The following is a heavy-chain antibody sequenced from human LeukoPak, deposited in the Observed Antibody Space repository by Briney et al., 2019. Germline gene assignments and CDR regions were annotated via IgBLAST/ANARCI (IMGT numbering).Heavy chain of an antibody. D-gene: IGHD3-16*01. Sequence: GGSLRLSCAASGFIFSDYWMHWVRQGPGKGLVWVSRIKSDGSSTSYADSVKGRFTISRDNAKNTVYVHMNSLRDEDTAGYYCARGGRYAYFLDYWGQGTLVTVSS. J-gene: IGHJ4*02. CDR3: ARGGRYAYFLDY. CDR1: GFIFSDYW. V-gene: IGHV3-74*01. CDR2: IKSDGSST.